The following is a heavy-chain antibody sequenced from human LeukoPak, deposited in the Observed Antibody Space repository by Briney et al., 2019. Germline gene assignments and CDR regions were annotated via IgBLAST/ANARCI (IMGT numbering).Heavy chain of an antibody. V-gene: IGHV3-30*02. CDR2: IRYDGSNK. D-gene: IGHD2-2*01. CDR3: AKDRRYQLPTYFDY. Sequence: GGSLRLSCAASGFTFSSYGMHCVRQAPGKGLEWVAFIRYDGSNKYYADSVKGRFTISRDNSKNTLYLQMNSLRAEDTAVYYCAKDRRYQLPTYFDYWGQGTLVTVSS. J-gene: IGHJ4*02. CDR1: GFTFSSYG.